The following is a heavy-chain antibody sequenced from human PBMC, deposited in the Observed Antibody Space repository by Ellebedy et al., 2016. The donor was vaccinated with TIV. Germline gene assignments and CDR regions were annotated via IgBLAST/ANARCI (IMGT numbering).Heavy chain of an antibody. J-gene: IGHJ5*02. CDR3: ARDRDSDDRSRAGWFDP. D-gene: IGHD1-14*01. V-gene: IGHV3-23*01. CDR1: GFTFSSYA. CDR2: ISGSGGST. Sequence: GESLKISXAASGFTFSSYAMSWVRQAPGKGLEWVSAISGSGGSTYYADSVKGRFTISRDNAKNSLYLQMNSLRAEDTAVYYCARDRDSDDRSRAGWFDPWGQGTLVTVSS.